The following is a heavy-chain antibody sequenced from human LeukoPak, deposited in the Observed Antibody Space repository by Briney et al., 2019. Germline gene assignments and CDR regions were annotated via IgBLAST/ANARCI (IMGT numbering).Heavy chain of an antibody. J-gene: IGHJ4*02. CDR3: AREGGEAPQFYSGG. Sequence: SESLSLTCTVSRGSIINTNYYWVWVRQTPGKGLEWIGSIYYTGTTYYNPSLKSRVTISVDTTNNQFSLQLSSVTAADTAVYYCAREGGEAPQFYSGGWGQGTLVSVSS. CDR2: IYYTGTT. D-gene: IGHD3-10*01. CDR1: RGSIINTNYY. V-gene: IGHV4-39*07.